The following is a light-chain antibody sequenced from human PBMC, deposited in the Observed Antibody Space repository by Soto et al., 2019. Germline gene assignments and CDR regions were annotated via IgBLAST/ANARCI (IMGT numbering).Light chain of an antibody. CDR2: GAS. CDR3: QQYGSSPMT. J-gene: IGKJ5*01. Sequence: EIVLTQSPGTLSLSPGERATLSCRASQSVSSNYLAWYQQKPGQAPRLLIYGASSRATGIPDRFSGSGSGTDFTLTISRLEPEDFAVYYCQQYGSSPMTVGQGTRLEI. V-gene: IGKV3-20*01. CDR1: QSVSSNY.